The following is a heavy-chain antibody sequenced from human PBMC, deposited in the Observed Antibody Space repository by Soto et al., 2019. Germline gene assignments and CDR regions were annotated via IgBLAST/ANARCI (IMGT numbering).Heavy chain of an antibody. V-gene: IGHV3-7*01. J-gene: IGHJ4*02. CDR2: IKQDGSEK. D-gene: IGHD3-3*01. Sequence: GGSLRLSCAASGFTFSSYWMSWVRQAPGKGLEWVANIKQDGSEKYYVDSVKGRFTISRDNAKNSLYLQMNSLRAEDTAVYYCARALRWVLRFLEWTETYYFDYWGQGTLVTVSS. CDR1: GFTFSSYW. CDR3: ARALRWVLRFLEWTETYYFDY.